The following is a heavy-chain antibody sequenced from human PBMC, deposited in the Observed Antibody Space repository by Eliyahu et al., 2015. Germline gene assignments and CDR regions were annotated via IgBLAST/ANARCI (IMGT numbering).Heavy chain of an antibody. CDR1: GFTFSSYA. J-gene: IGHJ4*02. V-gene: IGHV3-23*01. Sequence: EVQLLESGGDLAQPGGSLRXSCXASGFTFSSYAMTWVRQAPGKGLEWVSSISGTGTRTYYADSVKGRFTISRDNSKNTLFLQMSSLRVEDTAVYYCAKTFLSIAARQLDFWGQGTLVTVSS. CDR3: AKTFLSIAARQLDF. D-gene: IGHD6-6*01. CDR2: ISGTGTRT.